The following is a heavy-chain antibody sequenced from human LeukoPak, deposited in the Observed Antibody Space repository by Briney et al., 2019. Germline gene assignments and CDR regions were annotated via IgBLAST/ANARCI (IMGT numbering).Heavy chain of an antibody. CDR3: VKDRGDLPPYFDY. J-gene: IGHJ4*02. CDR1: GFTFSSYA. Sequence: GGSLRLSCAASGFTFSSYAMHWVRQAPGKGLEWVAVISYDGSNKYYADSVKGRFTISRDNSKNTLYLQMNSLRPEDTAVYHCVKDRGDLPPYFDYWGQGTLVTVSS. D-gene: IGHD2-21*02. V-gene: IGHV3-30-3*01. CDR2: ISYDGSNK.